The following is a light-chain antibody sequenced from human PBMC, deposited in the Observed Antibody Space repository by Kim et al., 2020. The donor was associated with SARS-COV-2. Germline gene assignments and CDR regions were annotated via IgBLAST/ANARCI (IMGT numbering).Light chain of an antibody. Sequence: ATITCKSSQSVLSSSNNRNYLSCHQQKPGQPPRLLIYRASSRKSGVPNRFGGSVSGTDFTLTISSLQAEDVAVYYCQQYYTTPITFGQGTRLEIK. CDR2: RAS. V-gene: IGKV4-1*01. CDR1: QSVLSSSNNRNY. CDR3: QQYYTTPIT. J-gene: IGKJ5*01.